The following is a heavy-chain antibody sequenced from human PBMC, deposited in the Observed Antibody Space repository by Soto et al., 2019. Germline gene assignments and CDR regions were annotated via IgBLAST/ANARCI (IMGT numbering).Heavy chain of an antibody. D-gene: IGHD3-10*01. CDR1: GGSISSSSYY. CDR2: IYYSGST. J-gene: IGHJ6*03. CDR3: AREGSMVRGIEYYYYMDV. V-gene: IGHV4-39*02. Sequence: SETLSLTCTVSGGSISSSSYYWGWIRQPPGKGLEWIGSIYYSGSTYYNPSLKSRVTISVDTSKNQFSLKLSSVTAADTAVYYCAREGSMVRGIEYYYYMDVWGKGTTVTVSS.